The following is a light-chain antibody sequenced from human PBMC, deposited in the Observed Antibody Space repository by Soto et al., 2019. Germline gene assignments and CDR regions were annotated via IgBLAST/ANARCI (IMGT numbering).Light chain of an antibody. Sequence: DIQMTQSPSTLSASVGDRVTITCRASQSISNWLAWHQQKPGKAPKLLIYKASNLESGVPSRFSGTGSGTEFTLTINSLQPDDVATYYCQQYNSYRAFGQGTKVDIK. J-gene: IGKJ1*01. CDR1: QSISNW. CDR3: QQYNSYRA. CDR2: KAS. V-gene: IGKV1-5*03.